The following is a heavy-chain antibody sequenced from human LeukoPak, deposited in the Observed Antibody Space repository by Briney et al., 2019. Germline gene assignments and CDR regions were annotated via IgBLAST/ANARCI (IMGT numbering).Heavy chain of an antibody. CDR1: GFTFSSYA. CDR2: ISGSGGST. CDR3: AKGTGYGSGSYYLDY. Sequence: GGSLRLSCAASGFTFSSYAMSWVRQAPGKGLEWVSAISGSGGSTYYADSVKGRFTISRDNSKNTLYLQMNSLRAEDTAVYYCAKGTGYGSGSYYLDYWGQGTLVTVSS. J-gene: IGHJ4*02. V-gene: IGHV3-23*01. D-gene: IGHD3-10*01.